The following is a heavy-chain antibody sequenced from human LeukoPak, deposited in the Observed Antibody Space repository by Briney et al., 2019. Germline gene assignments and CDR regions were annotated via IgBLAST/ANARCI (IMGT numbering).Heavy chain of an antibody. CDR1: DDSISSRTFY. V-gene: IGHV4-39*01. D-gene: IGHD3-10*01. Sequence: SETLSLTCTVSDDSISSRTFYWGWIRQPPGRGLEWIGSFKSGDTTYYTSSLKSRVTLFVDTSRKQFSLELTSVTAADTAVYYCARQRAWFGEWAFDNWGQGTLVTVSS. CDR2: FKSGDTT. CDR3: ARQRAWFGEWAFDN. J-gene: IGHJ4*02.